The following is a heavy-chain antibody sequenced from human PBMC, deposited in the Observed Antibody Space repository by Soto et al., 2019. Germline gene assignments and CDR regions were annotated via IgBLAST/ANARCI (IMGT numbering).Heavy chain of an antibody. CDR3: AREDMSGTYYFDS. J-gene: IGHJ4*02. V-gene: IGHV4-61*03. Sequence: SETLSLTCAVSGGSVSSETHFWSWIRQPPGKGLEWIGYIYHSGTTNSNPSLKGRLTMSVDKSTDHFSLSLASVTAADTAIYYCAREDMSGTYYFDSWGQGIRVTVSS. D-gene: IGHD1-26*01. CDR1: GGSVSSETHF. CDR2: IYHSGTT.